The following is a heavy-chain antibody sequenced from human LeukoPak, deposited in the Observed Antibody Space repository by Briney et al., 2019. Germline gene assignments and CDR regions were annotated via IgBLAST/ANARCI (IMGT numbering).Heavy chain of an antibody. CDR3: ATKQWLAPPPDS. J-gene: IGHJ4*02. CDR2: INTDGTVT. D-gene: IGHD6-19*01. Sequence: GGTLRLSCAASGFTFSKYWMLWVRQAPGQGLESVSRINTDGTVTTYADSVKGRFTVSRDNADNTMFLQMNSVRDEDTAVYYCATKQWLAPPPDSWGQGTPVTVSS. CDR1: GFTFSKYW. V-gene: IGHV3-74*01.